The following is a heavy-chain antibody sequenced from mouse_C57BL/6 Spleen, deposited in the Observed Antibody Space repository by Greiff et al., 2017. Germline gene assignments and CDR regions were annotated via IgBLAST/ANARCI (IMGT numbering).Heavy chain of an antibody. CDR1: GYTFTSYW. D-gene: IGHD3-2*02. V-gene: IGHV1-72*01. J-gene: IGHJ3*01. CDR3: AKDSSGYEDWFAY. Sequence: QVQLQQPGAELVKPGASVKLSCKASGYTFTSYWMHWVKQRPGRGLEWIGRIDPTGGGTKYNEKFKSKATLTVDKPSSTAYMQLSSLTSEDSAVYYCAKDSSGYEDWFAYWGQGTLVTVSA. CDR2: IDPTGGGT.